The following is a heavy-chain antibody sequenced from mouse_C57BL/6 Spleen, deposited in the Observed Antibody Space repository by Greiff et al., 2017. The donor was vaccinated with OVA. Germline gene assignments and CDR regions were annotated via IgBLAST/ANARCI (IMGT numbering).Heavy chain of an antibody. CDR1: GYTFTSYD. V-gene: IGHV1-85*01. CDR2: IYPRDGST. CDR3: ARRDDYDGDYFDY. Sequence: VKLQESGPELVKPGASVKLSCKASGYTFTSYDINWVKQRPGQGLEWIGWIYPRDGSTKYNEKFKGKATLTVDTSSSTAYMELHSLTSEDSAVYFCARRDDYDGDYFDYWGQGTTLTVSS. J-gene: IGHJ2*01. D-gene: IGHD2-4*01.